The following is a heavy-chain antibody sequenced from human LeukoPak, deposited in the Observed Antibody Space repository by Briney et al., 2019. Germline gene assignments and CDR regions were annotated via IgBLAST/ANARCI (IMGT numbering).Heavy chain of an antibody. V-gene: IGHV4-30-2*01. CDR1: GGSISSGGYS. D-gene: IGHD3-22*01. J-gene: IGHJ4*02. CDR3: ASAMVVVGSIDY. CDR2: IYHSGST. Sequence: PSETLSLTCTVSGGSISSGGYSWSWIRQPPGKGLEWIGYIYHSGSTYYNPSLKSRVTISVDRSKNQFSLKLSSVTAADTAVYYCASAMVVVGSIDYWGQGTLVTVSS.